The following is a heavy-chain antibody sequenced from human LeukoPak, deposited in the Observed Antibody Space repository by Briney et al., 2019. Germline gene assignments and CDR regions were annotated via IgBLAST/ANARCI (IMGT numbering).Heavy chain of an antibody. Sequence: PVASVKVSCKASGGTFSSYAISWVRQAPGQGLEWMGGIIPIFGTANYAQKFQGSVTITTDESTSTAYMELSSLRSEDTDVYYCAREPTRAFDIWGQGTTVTVSS. CDR3: AREPTRAFDI. V-gene: IGHV1-69*05. J-gene: IGHJ3*02. CDR1: GGTFSSYA. CDR2: IIPIFGTA.